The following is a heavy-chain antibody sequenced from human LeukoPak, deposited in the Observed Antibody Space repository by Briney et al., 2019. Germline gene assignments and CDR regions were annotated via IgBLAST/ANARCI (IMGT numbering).Heavy chain of an antibody. CDR3: ARWGSDFDWLFTFDY. Sequence: SETLSLTCTVSGGSISSFDWSWIRQPPGKGLEWIGCVHYGGSTTYNPSLKSRVTISADTSKNQFSLKLSSVTAADTAVYYCARWGSDFDWLFTFDYWGQGTLVTVSS. D-gene: IGHD3-9*01. V-gene: IGHV4-59*01. J-gene: IGHJ4*02. CDR2: VHYGGST. CDR1: GGSISSFD.